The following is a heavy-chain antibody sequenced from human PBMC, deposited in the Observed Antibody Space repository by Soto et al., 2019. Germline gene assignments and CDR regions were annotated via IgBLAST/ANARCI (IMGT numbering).Heavy chain of an antibody. V-gene: IGHV4-39*01. J-gene: IGHJ2*01. CDR3: ARQRALWYFDL. CDR2: IYYSGST. Sequence: QLQLQESGPGLVKPSETLSLTCTVSGGSISSSSYYWGWIRQPPGKGLEWIGRIYYSGSTYYNPSLKIRVTISGDTPKNQSPLKLSSVPAADTAVYYCARQRALWYFDLWGRGTLFTVSS. CDR1: GGSISSSSYY.